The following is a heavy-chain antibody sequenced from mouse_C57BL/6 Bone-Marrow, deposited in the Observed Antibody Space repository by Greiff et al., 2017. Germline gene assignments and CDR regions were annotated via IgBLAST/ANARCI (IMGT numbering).Heavy chain of an antibody. Sequence: QVQLKQPGAELVKPGASVKLSCKASGYTFTSYWMHWVKQRPGQGLEWIGMIHPNSGSTNYNEKFKSKATLTVDKSSSTAYMQLSSLTSEDSAVYDCAIRDGYPAWFAYWGQGTLVTVSA. CDR1: GYTFTSYW. D-gene: IGHD2-3*01. CDR2: IHPNSGST. J-gene: IGHJ3*01. V-gene: IGHV1-64*01. CDR3: AIRDGYPAWFAY.